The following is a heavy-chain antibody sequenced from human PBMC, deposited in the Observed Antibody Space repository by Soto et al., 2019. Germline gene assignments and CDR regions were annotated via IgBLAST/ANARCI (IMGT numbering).Heavy chain of an antibody. CDR1: GFSFRDYY. V-gene: IGHV3-11*01. Sequence: GGSLLLSCAASGFSFRDYYMSWIRQAPGKGLEWISYISGSGNTIYYADSVKGRFIISRDNAKNSLFLQMNSLRADDTAVYYCARYRLPMVVVVMGWVDPWSQGSWVTVSS. CDR3: ARYRLPMVVVVMGWVDP. D-gene: IGHD3-22*01. J-gene: IGHJ5*02. CDR2: ISGSGNTI.